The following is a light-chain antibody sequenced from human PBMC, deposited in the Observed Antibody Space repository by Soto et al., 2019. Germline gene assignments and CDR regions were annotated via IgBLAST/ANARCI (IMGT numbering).Light chain of an antibody. CDR3: MPATQFPHT. CDR2: KTS. V-gene: IGKV2-24*01. Sequence: DIVMTQTPLSSPVTLGQPASISCRSSQSLLDSDGDTYLSWLQQRPGQPPRLLIYKTSSRFSGVPDRFSGSGAGTDFTLKISRVEVEDVGVYYCMPATQFPHTFGQGTKLEI. CDR1: QSLLDSDGDTY. J-gene: IGKJ2*01.